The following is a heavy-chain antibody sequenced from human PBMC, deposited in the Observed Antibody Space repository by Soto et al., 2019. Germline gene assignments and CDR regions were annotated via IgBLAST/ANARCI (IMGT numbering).Heavy chain of an antibody. V-gene: IGHV3-15*01. Sequence: EVQLVESGGGLVKPGGSLRLSCAASGLTFSNAWMSWVRQAPGKGLEWVGRVKSKTDSETTNYAAPVKGRFTISRDDSENTLYLQMNSLKTEDTAVYYCTTNVVQSSLWFGSWGQGTLVTVSS. CDR2: VKSKTDSETT. CDR3: TTNVVQSSLWFGS. D-gene: IGHD2-21*01. CDR1: GLTFSNAW. J-gene: IGHJ5*02.